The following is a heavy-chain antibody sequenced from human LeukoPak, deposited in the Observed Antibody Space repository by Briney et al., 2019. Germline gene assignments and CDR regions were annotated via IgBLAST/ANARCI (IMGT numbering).Heavy chain of an antibody. V-gene: IGHV5-10-1*01. CDR1: GYSFTSYW. Sequence: GESLKISCKGSGYSFTSYWISWVRQMPGKGLEWMGRIDPSDSYTTYSPSFQGHVTISADKSISTAYLQWSSLKASDTAMYYCARQGSSGHDAFDIWGQGTMVTVSS. CDR2: IDPSDSYT. D-gene: IGHD6-19*01. J-gene: IGHJ3*02. CDR3: ARQGSSGHDAFDI.